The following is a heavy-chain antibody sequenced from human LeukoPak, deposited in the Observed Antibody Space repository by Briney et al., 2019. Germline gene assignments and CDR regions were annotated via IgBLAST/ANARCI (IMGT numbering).Heavy chain of an antibody. V-gene: IGHV3-21*01. CDR2: ISSTSSLI. CDR3: ARYNSGWNDY. CDR1: GFTFSSFN. D-gene: IGHD6-19*01. Sequence: KPGGSLRLSCAASGFTFSSFNMNWVRQAPGKGLEWVSSISSTSSLIWYADSLKGRFTISRGNAKNSRYLQMDSLRAEDTAVYYCARYNSGWNDYWGQGTLVTVSS. J-gene: IGHJ4*02.